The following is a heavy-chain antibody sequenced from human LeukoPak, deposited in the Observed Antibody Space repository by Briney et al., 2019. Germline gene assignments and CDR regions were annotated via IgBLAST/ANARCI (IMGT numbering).Heavy chain of an antibody. CDR2: INTDGSST. CDR1: GFTFSSYW. Sequence: GGSLRLSCAASGFTFSSYWIHWVRQAPGKGLVWVSRINTDGSSTSYADSVKGRFTISRDNAKNTLYLQMNSLRAEDTAVYYCARRTMAAPGLRYWGQGTLVTVSS. D-gene: IGHD6-6*01. J-gene: IGHJ4*02. V-gene: IGHV3-74*01. CDR3: ARRTMAAPGLRY.